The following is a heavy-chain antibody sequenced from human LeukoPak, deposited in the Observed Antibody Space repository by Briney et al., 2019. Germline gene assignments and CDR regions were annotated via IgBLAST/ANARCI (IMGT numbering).Heavy chain of an antibody. CDR2: INPSGGST. J-gene: IGHJ1*01. Sequence: ASVKVSCKASGYTFTSYYMHWVRQAPGQGLEWMGIINPSGGSTSYAQKFQGRVTMTRDTSTSTVYMELSSLGSEDTAVYYCAREFWSVQGSSGPFQHWGQGTLVTVSS. CDR3: AREFWSVQGSSGPFQH. V-gene: IGHV1-46*01. CDR1: GYTFTSYY. D-gene: IGHD6-13*01.